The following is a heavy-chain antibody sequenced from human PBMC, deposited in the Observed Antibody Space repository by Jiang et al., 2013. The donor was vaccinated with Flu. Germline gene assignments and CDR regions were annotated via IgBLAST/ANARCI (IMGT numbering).Heavy chain of an antibody. V-gene: IGHV4-39*01. CDR1: GDSINNTTYY. CDR2: IYYSGSM. D-gene: IGHD6-6*01. CDR3: ARRGGAARFLNWFDP. J-gene: IGHJ5*02. Sequence: GLVKPSETLSLTCTVSGDSINNTTYYWAWIRRPPGKRLKWIGSIYYSGSMYFNPSLKSRVSLSVDTSKNQFSLKLNSVTAADTAVYYCARRGGAARFLNWFDPWGQGTLVTVSS.